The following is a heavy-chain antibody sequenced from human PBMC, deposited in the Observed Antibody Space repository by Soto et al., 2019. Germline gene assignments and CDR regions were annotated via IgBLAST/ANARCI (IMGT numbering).Heavy chain of an antibody. V-gene: IGHV3-21*04. J-gene: IGHJ3*02. Sequence: GGSLRLSCGASGFTFRTYDMHWVRQAPGKGLEWVSAISSSSSYIYYADSVKGRFTISRDNAKNTLYLQMNSLRAEDTAVYYCAKAGGDSSSYYHGSGDAFDIWGQGTMVTVSS. D-gene: IGHD3-22*01. CDR1: GFTFRTYD. CDR2: ISSSSSYI. CDR3: AKAGGDSSSYYHGSGDAFDI.